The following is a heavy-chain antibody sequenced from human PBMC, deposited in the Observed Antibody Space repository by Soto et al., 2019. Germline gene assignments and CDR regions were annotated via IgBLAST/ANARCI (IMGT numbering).Heavy chain of an antibody. CDR1: GYTFTGYY. V-gene: IGHV1-2*04. D-gene: IGHD3-3*01. Sequence: ASVKVSCKASGYTFTGYYMHWVRQAPGQGLEWMGWINPNSGGTNYAQKFQGWVTMTRDTSISTAYMELSSLRSEDTAVYYCARGDSITIFGPNTTYYYYYGMDVWGQGTTVTVSS. J-gene: IGHJ6*02. CDR3: ARGDSITIFGPNTTYYYYYGMDV. CDR2: INPNSGGT.